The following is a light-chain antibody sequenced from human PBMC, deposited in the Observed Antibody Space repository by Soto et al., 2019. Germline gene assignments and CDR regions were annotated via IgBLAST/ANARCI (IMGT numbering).Light chain of an antibody. Sequence: QLVLTQSPSASASLGASVKLTCTLSRGQSNYAIACHQQQPEKGPRYLRKLNSDASHTKEDGIPERFSGSSAGAERYHTISSLKSEGGADYCGQTGGTGIGMFGGGTTMTVL. CDR3: QTGGTGIGM. CDR1: RGQSNYA. CDR2: LNSDASH. J-gene: IGLJ3*02. V-gene: IGLV4-69*01.